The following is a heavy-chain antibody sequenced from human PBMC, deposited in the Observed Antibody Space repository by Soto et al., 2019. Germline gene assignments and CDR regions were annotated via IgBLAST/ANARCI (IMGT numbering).Heavy chain of an antibody. CDR1: GFTFSNHC. J-gene: IGHJ4*02. D-gene: IGHD3-16*01. CDR2: IKADGSEK. CDR3: ARARGVDY. V-gene: IGHV3-7*03. Sequence: WVSLRLSCLCSGFTFSNHCMNWVRQAPGQGLEWVANIKADGSEKYYVDSVKGRFTISRDNAKNSLYLQMNSLRAEDTAVYYCARARGVDYWGQGTQVNVSS.